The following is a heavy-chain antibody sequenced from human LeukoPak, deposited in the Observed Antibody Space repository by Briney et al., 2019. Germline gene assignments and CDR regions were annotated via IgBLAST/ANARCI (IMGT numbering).Heavy chain of an antibody. CDR2: IIPIFGTA. Sequence: ASVKVSCKASGGTFSSYAISWVRQAPGQGLEWMGGIIPIFGTANYAQKFQGRVTITADESTSTAYMELSSLRSEDTAVYHCARGAYSSSSSSGYYYYYMDVWGKGTTVTVSS. V-gene: IGHV1-69*13. D-gene: IGHD6-6*01. CDR3: ARGAYSSSSSSGYYYYYMDV. CDR1: GGTFSSYA. J-gene: IGHJ6*03.